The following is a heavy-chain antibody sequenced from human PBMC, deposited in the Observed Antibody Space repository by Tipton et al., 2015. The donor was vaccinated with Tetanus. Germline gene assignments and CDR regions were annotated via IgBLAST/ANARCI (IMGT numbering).Heavy chain of an antibody. V-gene: IGHV4-4*02. CDR1: SGSISSHNW. Sequence: TLSLTCAVSSGSISSHNWWSWIRQAPGKGLEWMGEVYHSGSTNYNPSLKSRVTISVDKSKNQFSLKMTSVTGADTAVYYFARDDKVVAGVRGSGMDVWGQGIAVTVSS. CDR3: ARDDKVVAGVRGSGMDV. J-gene: IGHJ6*02. D-gene: IGHD6-19*01. CDR2: VYHSGST.